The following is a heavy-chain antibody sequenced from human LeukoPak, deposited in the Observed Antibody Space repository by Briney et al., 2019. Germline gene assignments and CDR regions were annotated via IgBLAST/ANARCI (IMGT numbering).Heavy chain of an antibody. CDR3: ARTEGYSSSWAIDY. J-gene: IGHJ4*02. CDR2: IYYSGST. Sequence: SEILSLTCTVSGGSISSYYWSWIRQPPGKGLEWIGYIYYSGSTNYNPSLKSRVTISVDTSKNQFSLKLSSVTAADTAVYYCARTEGYSSSWAIDYWGQGTLVTVSS. D-gene: IGHD6-13*01. CDR1: GGSISSYY. V-gene: IGHV4-59*01.